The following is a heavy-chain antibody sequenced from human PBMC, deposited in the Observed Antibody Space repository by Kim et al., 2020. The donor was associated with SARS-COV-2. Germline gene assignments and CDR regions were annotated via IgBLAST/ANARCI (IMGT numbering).Heavy chain of an antibody. CDR3: ARRVAKTRAFDI. CDR1: GFTFSSYG. Sequence: GGSLRLSCAASGFTFSSYGMHWVRQAPGKGLEWVAVISYDGSNKYYADSVKGRFTISRDNSKNTLYLQMNSLRAEDTAVYYCARRVAKTRAFDIWGQGTMVTVSS. D-gene: IGHD2-15*01. CDR2: ISYDGSNK. J-gene: IGHJ3*02. V-gene: IGHV3-30*03.